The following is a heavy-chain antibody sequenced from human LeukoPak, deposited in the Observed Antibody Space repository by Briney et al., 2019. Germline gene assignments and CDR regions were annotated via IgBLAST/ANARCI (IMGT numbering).Heavy chain of an antibody. Sequence: GGSLRLSCAASGFTFSRNAMIWVRQAPGKGLEWVSAISGSGSDTYYAASVKGRFTIFRDNYKNTVYLRMNSLRAEDTAVYYCAKDPWGSRGYFDYWGQGTLVTVSS. CDR2: ISGSGSDT. J-gene: IGHJ4*02. D-gene: IGHD7-27*01. V-gene: IGHV3-23*01. CDR3: AKDPWGSRGYFDY. CDR1: GFTFSRNA.